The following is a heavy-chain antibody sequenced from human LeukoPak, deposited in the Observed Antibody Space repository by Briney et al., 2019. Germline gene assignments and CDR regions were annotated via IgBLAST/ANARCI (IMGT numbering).Heavy chain of an antibody. D-gene: IGHD3-10*01. V-gene: IGHV3-23*01. CDR2: ISGSGGST. CDR3: AKDATGSGWFDP. J-gene: IGHJ5*02. Sequence: GGSLRLSCAASGFTFSSYAMSWVRQAPGKGLEWVSVISGSGGSTYYADSMKGRFTISRDNSRNTLYLQMNSLRAEDTAVYYCAKDATGSGWFDPLGQGTLVTVSS. CDR1: GFTFSSYA.